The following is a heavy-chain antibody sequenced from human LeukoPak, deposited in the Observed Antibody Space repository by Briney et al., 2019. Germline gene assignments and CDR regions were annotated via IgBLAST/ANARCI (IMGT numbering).Heavy chain of an antibody. Sequence: SETLSLTCTVSGGSISSFYWSWIRQPAGKGLEWIGRIYTSGSTDYNPSLKSRVTMSLDTSKNQFSLKLSSVTAADTAVYYCARVSLCPAYSGTYCYYFDYWGQGTLVTVSS. CDR1: GGSISSFY. CDR2: IYTSGST. D-gene: IGHD1-26*01. CDR3: ARVSLCPAYSGTYCYYFDY. V-gene: IGHV4-4*07. J-gene: IGHJ4*02.